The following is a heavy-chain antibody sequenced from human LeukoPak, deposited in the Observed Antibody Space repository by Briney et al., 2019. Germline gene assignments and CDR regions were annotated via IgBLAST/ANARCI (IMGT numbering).Heavy chain of an antibody. J-gene: IGHJ4*02. Sequence: GGSLRLSCAASGFTFSSYSMNWVRQAPGKGLEWVSSISSSSSYIYYADSVKGRFTISRDNAKNSLYLQMNSLRAEDTALYYCAKDIGDGYLPRGPDYWGQGTLVTVSS. CDR3: AKDIGDGYLPRGPDY. CDR1: GFTFSSYS. D-gene: IGHD5-24*01. V-gene: IGHV3-21*04. CDR2: ISSSSSYI.